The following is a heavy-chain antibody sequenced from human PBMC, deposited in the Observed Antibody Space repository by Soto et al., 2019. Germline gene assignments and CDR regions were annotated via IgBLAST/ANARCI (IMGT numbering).Heavy chain of an antibody. D-gene: IGHD3-16*01. CDR3: ARGGGMGTYLDAFDI. J-gene: IGHJ3*02. V-gene: IGHV3-21*01. Sequence: EVQLEESGGGLVKPGGSVRLSCAASGFSFSSYSMNWVRQAPGKGLEWVSFMGSTGSFIYYADSVKGRFTISRDNAKKSLYLQMNSLRAEDTAVYYCARGGGMGTYLDAFDIWGQGTMVTVSS. CDR2: MGSTGSFI. CDR1: GFSFSSYS.